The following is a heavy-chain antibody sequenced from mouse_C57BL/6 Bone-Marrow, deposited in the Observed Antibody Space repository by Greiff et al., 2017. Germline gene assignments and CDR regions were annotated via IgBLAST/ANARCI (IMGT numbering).Heavy chain of an antibody. CDR1: GYAFSSSW. Sequence: VQLQQSGPELVKPGASVKISCKASGYAFSSSWMNWVKQRPGKGLEWIGRIYPGDGDTNYNGKFKGKATLTADKSSSTAYMQLSSLTSEDSAVYFCARGAYDGSTWYYYAMDYWGQGTSVTVSS. D-gene: IGHD1-1*01. CDR3: ARGAYDGSTWYYYAMDY. V-gene: IGHV1-82*01. CDR2: IYPGDGDT. J-gene: IGHJ4*01.